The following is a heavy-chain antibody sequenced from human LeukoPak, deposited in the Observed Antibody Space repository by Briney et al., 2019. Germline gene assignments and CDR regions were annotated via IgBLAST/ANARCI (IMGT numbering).Heavy chain of an antibody. CDR3: AKGDYYYCYYMDV. J-gene: IGHJ6*03. V-gene: IGHV3-20*04. CDR1: GFTFYDYG. Sequence: GGSLTLSCAASGFTFYDYGMRWVRQAPGKGREWVSGINWSGGSTGYADSVKGRFTISRDNAKNSLYLQMNSLRAEETAVYYCAKGDYYYCYYMDVWGKGTTVTVSS. CDR2: INWSGGST.